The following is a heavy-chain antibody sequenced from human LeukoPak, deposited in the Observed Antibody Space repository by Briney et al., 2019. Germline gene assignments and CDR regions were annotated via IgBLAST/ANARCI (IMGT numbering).Heavy chain of an antibody. CDR3: ARDRSAVSGEAFDI. V-gene: IGHV3-21*01. D-gene: IGHD4-11*01. J-gene: IGHJ3*02. CDR1: GFTFSSYS. CDR2: ISSSSSYI. Sequence: GGSLRLSCAASGFTFSSYSMNWVRQAPGKGLEWVSSISSSSSYIYYADSVKGRFTISRDNAKNSLYLQMNSLRAEDTAVYYCARDRSAVSGEAFDIWGQGTMVTVSS.